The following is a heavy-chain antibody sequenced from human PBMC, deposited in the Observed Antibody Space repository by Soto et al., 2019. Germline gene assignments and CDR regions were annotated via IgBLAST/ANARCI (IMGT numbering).Heavy chain of an antibody. CDR1: DGSIVGRGYH. CDR2: IYYSGST. J-gene: IGHJ4*02. Sequence: LTWSVADGSIVGRGYHWGMNRQTPGKGLEWIGSIYYSGSTYYNPSLKSRVTISVDTSKNQFSLKLSSVTAADTAVYYCARHLTDDYGDYVGIFDYWGQGTLVTAPQ. V-gene: IGHV4-39*01. D-gene: IGHD4-17*01. CDR3: ARHLTDDYGDYVGIFDY.